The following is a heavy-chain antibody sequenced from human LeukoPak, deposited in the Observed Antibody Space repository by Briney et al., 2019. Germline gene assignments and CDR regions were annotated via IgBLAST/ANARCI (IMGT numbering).Heavy chain of an antibody. Sequence: GGSLRLSCAASGFTISSYNMNWVRQAPGKGLEWVSYITSTSNTIYYADSVKGRFTISRDNAKNSLYLQMNSLRDEDTAVYYCASPGLRFDYWGQGTLVTVSS. V-gene: IGHV3-48*02. CDR2: ITSTSNTI. CDR3: ASPGLRFDY. D-gene: IGHD4-17*01. J-gene: IGHJ4*02. CDR1: GFTISSYN.